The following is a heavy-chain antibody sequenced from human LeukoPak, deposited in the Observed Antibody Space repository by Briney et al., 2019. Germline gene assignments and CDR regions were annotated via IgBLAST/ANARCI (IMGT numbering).Heavy chain of an antibody. V-gene: IGHV4-34*01. CDR3: ARGFPSSSRWFDP. Sequence: SETLSLTCGVYGGSFSGYHWTWIRLRPGKGLEWIGDIDHSGSTHYNPSLKSRVTISLDTSNNQFSLKLNSVTAADTAVYYCARGFPSSSRWFDPWGQGTLVTASS. D-gene: IGHD6-6*01. J-gene: IGHJ5*02. CDR2: IDHSGST. CDR1: GGSFSGYH.